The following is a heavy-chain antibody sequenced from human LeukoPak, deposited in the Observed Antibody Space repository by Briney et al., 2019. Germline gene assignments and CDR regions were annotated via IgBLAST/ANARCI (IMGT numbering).Heavy chain of an antibody. CDR3: ARAPTSVASHFDY. J-gene: IGHJ4*02. CDR1: GFTFSSNY. CDR2: IYSGGNT. V-gene: IGHV3-53*01. Sequence: PGGSLRLSCAASGFTFSSNYMSWGRQAPGKGLEWVSVIYSGGNTYYADSVKGRFTISRDNSKNTLYLQMNSLRAEDTAWYYCARAPTSVASHFDYWGPGTLVTVSS.